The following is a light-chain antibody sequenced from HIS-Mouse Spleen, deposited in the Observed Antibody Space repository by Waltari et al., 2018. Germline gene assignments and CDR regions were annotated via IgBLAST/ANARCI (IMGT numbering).Light chain of an antibody. CDR3: QSADSSGTYVV. J-gene: IGLJ2*01. Sequence: SYELTQPPSVSVSPGQTARITCSGDALPKQDAYWYQQKPGQAPVLVIYKDSERPSGIPERFSGSGSGTTVTLTISGVQAEDEADYYCQSADSSGTYVVFGGGTKLTVL. CDR1: ALPKQD. CDR2: KDS. V-gene: IGLV3-25*03.